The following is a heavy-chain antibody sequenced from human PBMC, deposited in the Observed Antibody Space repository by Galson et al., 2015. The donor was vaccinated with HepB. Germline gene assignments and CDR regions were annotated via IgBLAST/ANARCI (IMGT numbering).Heavy chain of an antibody. D-gene: IGHD1-1*01. CDR3: AKTADYLVEVGGIDS. Sequence: SLRLSCAASGFIFNTYAMNWVRQAPGKGLEWVSAIRDSGNNIYYADSVRGRFTISRDNSRNMVYLQLNSLRAEDTAIYYCAKTADYLVEVGGIDSWGQGTQVTVSS. J-gene: IGHJ4*02. CDR2: IRDSGNNI. CDR1: GFIFNTYA. V-gene: IGHV3-23*01.